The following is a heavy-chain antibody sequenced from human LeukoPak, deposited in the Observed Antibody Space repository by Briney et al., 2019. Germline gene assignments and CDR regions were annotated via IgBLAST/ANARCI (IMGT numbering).Heavy chain of an antibody. CDR2: IYYSGST. J-gene: IGHJ5*02. Sequence: SETLSLTCTVSAGSISDSTYYWGWIRQPPGKGLEWIGSIYYSGSTYYNPSLKSRVTISVDTSKNQVSLKLSSVTAADTAVYYCASTYYYSSISFGNNWFDPWGQGTLVTVSS. CDR3: ASTYYYSSISFGNNWFDP. CDR1: AGSISDSTYY. V-gene: IGHV4-39*01. D-gene: IGHD3-22*01.